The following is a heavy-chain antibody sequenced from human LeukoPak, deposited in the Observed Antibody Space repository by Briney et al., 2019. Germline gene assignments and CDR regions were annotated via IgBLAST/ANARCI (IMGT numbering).Heavy chain of an antibody. D-gene: IGHD1-26*01. Sequence: ASVKVSCKASGYTFTSYGISWVRQAPGQGLEWMGWINPNSGGTNYAQKFQGRVTMTRDTSISTAYMELNRLRSDDTALYYCARGEGYSGSYRADYWGQGTLVTVSS. V-gene: IGHV1-2*02. J-gene: IGHJ4*02. CDR2: INPNSGGT. CDR3: ARGEGYSGSYRADY. CDR1: GYTFTSYG.